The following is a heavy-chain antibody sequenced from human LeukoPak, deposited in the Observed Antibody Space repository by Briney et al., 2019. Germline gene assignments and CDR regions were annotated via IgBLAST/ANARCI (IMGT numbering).Heavy chain of an antibody. Sequence: GGSLRLSSAASRFTFYDYAMHWVRHTPGKGREWGSGISWNSGSIGYADSVKGRFTISRDNGKNSLYLQMNSLRGEDTALYYCAKGGGCSGGSCRYYSYYYYMDVWGKGTPVTVSS. CDR1: RFTFYDYA. J-gene: IGHJ6*03. CDR2: ISWNSGSI. V-gene: IGHV3-9*01. D-gene: IGHD2-15*01. CDR3: AKGGGCSGGSCRYYSYYYYMDV.